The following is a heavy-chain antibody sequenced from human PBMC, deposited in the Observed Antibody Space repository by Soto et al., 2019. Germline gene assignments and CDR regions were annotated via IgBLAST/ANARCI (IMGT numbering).Heavy chain of an antibody. CDR2: IYYSGST. CDR3: ARQGGWFDP. V-gene: IGHV4-59*08. D-gene: IGHD1-26*01. Sequence: QVQLQESGPGLVKPSETLSLTCTVSGGSIRSYNWSWIRQPPGKGLEWIGSIYYSGSTNYKPSLKSRVTISVDTSKNQFSLKLNSVTAADTAVYYCARQGGWFDPWGQGTLVTVSS. J-gene: IGHJ5*02. CDR1: GGSIRSYN.